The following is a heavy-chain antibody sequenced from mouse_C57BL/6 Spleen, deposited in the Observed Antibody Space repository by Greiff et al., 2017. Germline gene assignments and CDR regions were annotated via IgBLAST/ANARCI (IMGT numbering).Heavy chain of an antibody. J-gene: IGHJ1*03. CDR3: TRDYGSSSYFDV. CDR2: IYPGSGST. CDR1: GYTFTSYW. D-gene: IGHD1-1*01. V-gene: IGHV1-55*01. Sequence: QVQLQQPGAELVKPGASVKMSCKASGYTFTSYWITWVKQRPGQGLEWIGDIYPGSGSTNYNEKFKSKATLTVATSSSTAYMQLSSLTSEDSAVYYCTRDYGSSSYFDVWGTGTTFTVSS.